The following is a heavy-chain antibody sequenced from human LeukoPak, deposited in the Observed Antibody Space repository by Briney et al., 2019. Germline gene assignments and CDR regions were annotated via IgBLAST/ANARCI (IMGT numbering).Heavy chain of an antibody. Sequence: SVKVSCKASGGTFSSYAISWVRQAPGQGLEWMGGIIPIFGTANYAQKFQGRVTITADKSTSTAYMELRSLRSDDTAVYYCARGLVGANAFDYWGQGTLVTVSS. CDR2: IIPIFGTA. D-gene: IGHD1-26*01. V-gene: IGHV1-69*06. CDR3: ARGLVGANAFDY. J-gene: IGHJ4*02. CDR1: GGTFSSYA.